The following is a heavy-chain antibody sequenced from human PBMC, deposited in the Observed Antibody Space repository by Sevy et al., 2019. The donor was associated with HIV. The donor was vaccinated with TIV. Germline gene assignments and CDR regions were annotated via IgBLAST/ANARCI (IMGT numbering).Heavy chain of an antibody. CDR2: IYAGGST. D-gene: IGHD3-16*01. CDR1: GFTVSSNH. V-gene: IGHV3-53*01. CDR3: ARGGGSIN. Sequence: GGSLRLSCAASGFTVSSNHMSWVRQAPGKGLEWVSIIYAGGSTNYADSVKGRLTISRDKSKNMLYLQMNSLRAGDTAVYYCARGGGSINWGQGTLVTVSS. J-gene: IGHJ4*02.